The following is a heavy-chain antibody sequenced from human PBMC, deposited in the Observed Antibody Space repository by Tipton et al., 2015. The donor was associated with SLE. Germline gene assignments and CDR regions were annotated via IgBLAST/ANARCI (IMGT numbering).Heavy chain of an antibody. J-gene: IGHJ4*02. V-gene: IGHV3-30*04. CDR1: GFTFSNYA. D-gene: IGHD6-13*01. CDR3: AGLYSSSWPEGY. CDR2: ISYDGSNK. Sequence: SLRLSCAASGFTFSNYAMHWVRQAPGKGLECVALISYDGSNKYYADSVKGRFTISRDNSKNSLYLQMNSLRAEDTAVYYCAGLYSSSWPEGYWGQGTLVTVSS.